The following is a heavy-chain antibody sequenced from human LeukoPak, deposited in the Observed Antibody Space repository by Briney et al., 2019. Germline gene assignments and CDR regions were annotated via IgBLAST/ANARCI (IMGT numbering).Heavy chain of an antibody. V-gene: IGHV1-18*01. CDR2: ISAYNGNT. CDR1: GYTFKNYG. Sequence: ASVKVSCKASGYTFKNYGVSWVRQAPGHGPEWMGWISAYNGNTNFAQTLQAGVTMTTDTSTNTAYMELSSLISDDTAMYYCARARYLSGNYDDAFDIWGQGTMVTVSS. CDR3: ARARYLSGNYDDAFDI. D-gene: IGHD3-10*01. J-gene: IGHJ3*02.